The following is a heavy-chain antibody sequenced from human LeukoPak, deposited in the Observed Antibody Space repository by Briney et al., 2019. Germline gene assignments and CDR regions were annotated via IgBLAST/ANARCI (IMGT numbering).Heavy chain of an antibody. CDR2: ISGSGNT. CDR3: AHGGLYYLDY. Sequence: PGGTLRLSCAASGFTFSSHGMSWVRQAPGKGLEWVSAISGSGNTYYADSVKGRFTISRDISKNTLYLRMNSLRAEDTAVYYCAHGGLYYLDYWGQGTLVTVSS. V-gene: IGHV3-23*01. J-gene: IGHJ4*02. CDR1: GFTFSSHG. D-gene: IGHD3-10*01.